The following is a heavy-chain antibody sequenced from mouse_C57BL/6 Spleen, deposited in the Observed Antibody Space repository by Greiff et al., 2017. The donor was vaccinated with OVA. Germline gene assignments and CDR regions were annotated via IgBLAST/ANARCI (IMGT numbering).Heavy chain of an antibody. Sequence: QVQLQQPGTELVKPGASVKLSCKASGYTFTSYWMHWVKQRPGQGLEWIGNINPSNGGTNYTEKFKSKATLTVDKSSSTAYMQLSILTSEDSAVYYCARAHYSNYPYYYAMDYWGQGTSVTVSS. D-gene: IGHD2-5*01. CDR2: INPSNGGT. V-gene: IGHV1-53*01. CDR3: ARAHYSNYPYYYAMDY. J-gene: IGHJ4*01. CDR1: GYTFTSYW.